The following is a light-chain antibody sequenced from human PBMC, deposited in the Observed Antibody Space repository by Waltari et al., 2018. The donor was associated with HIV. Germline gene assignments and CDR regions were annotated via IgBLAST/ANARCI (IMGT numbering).Light chain of an antibody. CDR1: RSVLLSSNNKNY. CDR2: WAS. J-gene: IGKJ1*01. V-gene: IGKV4-1*01. CDR3: QQYYSSPPT. Sequence: DIVMTQSPDSLAVSVGERATLNCKSSRSVLLSSNNKNYLAWYQQNPGQRPRLPIYWASTRESGVPDRFSGSGSGTDFTLTISSLQAEDVAVYYCQQYYSSPPTFGQGTKVEIK.